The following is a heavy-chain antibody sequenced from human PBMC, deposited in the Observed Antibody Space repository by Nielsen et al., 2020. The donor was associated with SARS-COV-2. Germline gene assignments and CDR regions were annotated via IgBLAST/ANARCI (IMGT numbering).Heavy chain of an antibody. V-gene: IGHV4-59*12. J-gene: IGHJ5*02. CDR2: ISYSGST. Sequence: SETLSLTCTVSGGSISSYYWSWIRQPPGKGLEWIGYISYSGSTYYNPSLKSRVTISVDTSKNQFSLKLSSVTAADTAVYYCARVRITMIVVVTVFDPWGQGTLVTVSS. CDR3: ARVRITMIVVVTVFDP. D-gene: IGHD3-22*01. CDR1: GGSISSYY.